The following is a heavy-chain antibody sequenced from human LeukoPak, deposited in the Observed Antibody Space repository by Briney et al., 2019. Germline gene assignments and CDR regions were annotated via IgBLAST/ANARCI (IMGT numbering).Heavy chain of an antibody. J-gene: IGHJ6*03. Sequence: GGSLRLSCAASAFTFSSYGMHWVRQAPGNGLEWEAFIRYDGSNKYYADSVKGRFTISRDNSKNTLYLQMNSLRAEDTAVYYCAKDPGTTIYYYYYMDVWGKGTTVTVSS. CDR1: AFTFSSYG. CDR2: IRYDGSNK. CDR3: AKDPGTTIYYYYYMDV. D-gene: IGHD1-1*01. V-gene: IGHV3-30*02.